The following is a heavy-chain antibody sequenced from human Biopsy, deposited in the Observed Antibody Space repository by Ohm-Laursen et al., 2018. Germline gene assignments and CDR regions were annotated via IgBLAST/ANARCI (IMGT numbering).Heavy chain of an antibody. Sequence: SDTLSLTCPVSGGSISSDYWSWIRQSPGKGLEWIGYISNRGSTNYNPSLRGRVTISVDTSKNQFSLKLSSVTAADTAMFFCARLFRLDDYWNDDPPDGFDVWGQGTMVTVSS. CDR1: GGSISSDY. D-gene: IGHD3-3*01. J-gene: IGHJ3*01. V-gene: IGHV4-59*07. CDR3: ARLFRLDDYWNDDPPDGFDV. CDR2: ISNRGST.